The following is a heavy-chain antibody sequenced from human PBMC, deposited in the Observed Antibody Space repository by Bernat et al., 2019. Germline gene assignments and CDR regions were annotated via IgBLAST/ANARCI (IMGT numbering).Heavy chain of an antibody. CDR2: INIDGTTT. Sequence: EVQLLESGGGLVQPGGSLRLSCAASGFTFSGYWMDWVRQAPGKGPVWVSRINIDGTTTNYADSVKGRFTMSRDNAKNTVYLQMNSLRAEDTAVYYCVRDPNRKLDYWGQGTQVTVSP. J-gene: IGHJ4*02. V-gene: IGHV3-74*01. D-gene: IGHD1-1*01. CDR1: GFTFSGYW. CDR3: VRDPNRKLDY.